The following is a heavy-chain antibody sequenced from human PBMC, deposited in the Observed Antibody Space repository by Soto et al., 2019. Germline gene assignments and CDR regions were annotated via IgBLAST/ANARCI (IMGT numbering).Heavy chain of an antibody. CDR2: IYHSGIT. CDR1: GGSISSGGYS. CDR3: ATMGTPVTGLYYFDY. Sequence: PSETLSLTCAVSGGSISSGGYSWSWIRQPPGKGLEWIGYIYHSGITYYNPSLKSRVTISVDRSKNQFSLKLSSVTAADTAVYYCATMGTPVTGLYYFDYWGQGTLVTVSS. J-gene: IGHJ4*02. D-gene: IGHD4-17*01. V-gene: IGHV4-30-2*01.